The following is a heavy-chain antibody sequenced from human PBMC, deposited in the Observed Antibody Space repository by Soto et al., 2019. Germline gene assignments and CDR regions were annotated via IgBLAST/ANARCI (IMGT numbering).Heavy chain of an antibody. V-gene: IGHV4-39*01. CDR1: GGSISSSSYY. J-gene: IGHJ4*02. CDR2: IYYSGST. D-gene: IGHD6-13*01. Sequence: SETLSLTCTVSGGSISSSSYYWGWIRQPPGKGLEWIGSIYYSGSTYYNPSLKSRVTISVDTSKNQFSLKLSSVTAADTAVYYCARHWSGTAAGPSSYYFDYWGQGTLVTVSS. CDR3: ARHWSGTAAGPSSYYFDY.